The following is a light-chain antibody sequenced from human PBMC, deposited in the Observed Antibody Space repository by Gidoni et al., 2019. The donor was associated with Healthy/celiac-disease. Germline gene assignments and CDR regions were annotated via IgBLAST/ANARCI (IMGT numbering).Light chain of an antibody. Sequence: SYVLTQPPSVSVAPGKTARITCGGNNIGSKRVHWYQQKPGQAPVLVIYYDSDRPSGIPERFSGSNSGNTATLTISRVEAGDEADYYCQVWDSSSEHVVFGGGTKLTVL. J-gene: IGLJ2*01. CDR3: QVWDSSSEHVV. CDR2: YDS. V-gene: IGLV3-21*04. CDR1: NIGSKR.